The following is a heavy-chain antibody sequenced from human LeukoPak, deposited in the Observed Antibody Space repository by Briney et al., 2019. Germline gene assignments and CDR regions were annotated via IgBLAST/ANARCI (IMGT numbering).Heavy chain of an antibody. CDR2: ISSSSSYI. CDR1: GFTFSSYS. D-gene: IGHD3-10*01. V-gene: IGHV3-21*01. CDR3: ARDLGGVWFGELGWFDP. J-gene: IGHJ5*02. Sequence: GGSLRLSCAASGFTFSSYSMNWVRQAPGKGLEWVSSISSSSSYIYYADSVKGRFTISRDNAKNSLYLQMNSLRAEDTAVYYCARDLGGVWFGELGWFDPWGQGTLVTVSS.